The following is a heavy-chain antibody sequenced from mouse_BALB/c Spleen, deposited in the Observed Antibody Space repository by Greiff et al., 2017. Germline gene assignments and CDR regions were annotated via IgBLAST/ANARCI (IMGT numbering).Heavy chain of an antibody. CDR1: GFTFSSFG. CDR2: ISSGSSTI. CDR3: ARGGPAWFAY. V-gene: IGHV5-17*02. Sequence: EVMLVESGGGLVQPGGSRKLSCAASGFTFSSFGMHWVRQAPEKGLEWVAYISSGSSTIYYADTVKVRFTISRDNPKNTLFLQMTSLRSEDTAMYYCARGGPAWFAYWGQGTLVTVSA. J-gene: IGHJ3*01.